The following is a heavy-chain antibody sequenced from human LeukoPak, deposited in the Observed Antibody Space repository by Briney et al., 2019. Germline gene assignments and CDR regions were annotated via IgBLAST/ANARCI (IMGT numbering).Heavy chain of an antibody. V-gene: IGHV4-30-2*01. D-gene: IGHD2-15*01. J-gene: IGHJ4*02. CDR2: IFHGGSS. CDR3: ARGFDDYYAASGATWVYFDY. CDR1: GGSISGSY. Sequence: SETLSLTCTVSGGSISGSYWSWIRQPPGKGLEWIGFIFHGGSSYYNPSLKSRVTISIDRSKNQFSLELNSVTAADTAVYYCARGFDDYYAASGATWVYFDYWGQGSLVTVSS.